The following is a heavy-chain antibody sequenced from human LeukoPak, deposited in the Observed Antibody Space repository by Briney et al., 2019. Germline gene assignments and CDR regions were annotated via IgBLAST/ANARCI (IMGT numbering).Heavy chain of an antibody. J-gene: IGHJ4*02. V-gene: IGHV1-69*06. Sequence: GASVKVSCKAPGGTFSSYAISWVRQAPGQGLEWMGGIIPIFGTANYAQKFQGRVTITADKSTSTAYMELSSLRSEDTAVYYCAYDSSGYYRNPFDYWGQGTLVTVSS. CDR2: IIPIFGTA. CDR3: AYDSSGYYRNPFDY. D-gene: IGHD3-22*01. CDR1: GGTFSSYA.